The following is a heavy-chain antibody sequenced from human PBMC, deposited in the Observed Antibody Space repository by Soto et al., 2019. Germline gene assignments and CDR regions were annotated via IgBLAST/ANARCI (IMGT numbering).Heavy chain of an antibody. Sequence: QVHLVQSGAEVKKPGASVKVSCKASGYTFTNYDINWVRQAPGQGLEWMGWISTYTGNTNYAQKLQGRVTMTTDTYTSTDYRELRGLRADDTAVYNCARGYYYGSGKPTPGGMDVRGQGTTVTVSS. CDR3: ARGYYYGSGKPTPGGMDV. CDR1: GYTFTNYD. CDR2: ISTYTGNT. V-gene: IGHV1-18*01. J-gene: IGHJ6*02. D-gene: IGHD3-10*01.